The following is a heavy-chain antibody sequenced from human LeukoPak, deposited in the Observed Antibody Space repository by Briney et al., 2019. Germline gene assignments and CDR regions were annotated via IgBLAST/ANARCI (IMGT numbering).Heavy chain of an antibody. CDR1: GYSFISYW. J-gene: IGHJ5*02. CDR3: ARRIALAGSNWFDP. V-gene: IGHV5-51*01. CDR2: IYPGDSDT. D-gene: IGHD6-19*01. Sequence: GESLKISCKGSGYSFISYWIGWVRQMPGKGLERMGIIYPGDSDTRYSPSFQGQVTISADKSISTAYLQWSNLKASDTAMYYCARRIALAGSNWFDPWGQGTLITVSS.